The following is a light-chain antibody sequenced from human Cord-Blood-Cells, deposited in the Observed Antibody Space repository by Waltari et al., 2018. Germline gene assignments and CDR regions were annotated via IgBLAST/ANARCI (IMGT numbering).Light chain of an antibody. J-gene: IGLJ1*01. V-gene: IGLV2-23*02. CDR1: SSDVGSYNL. CDR3: CSYAGSSTFYV. CDR2: EVS. Sequence: QSALTQSASVSGSPGQSITISCTGTSSDVGSYNLVSWYQQHPGKAPKLMIYEVSKQHSRVSYRFSGSKSGNTASLTISELQAEDEADYYCCSYAGSSTFYVFGTGTKVTVL.